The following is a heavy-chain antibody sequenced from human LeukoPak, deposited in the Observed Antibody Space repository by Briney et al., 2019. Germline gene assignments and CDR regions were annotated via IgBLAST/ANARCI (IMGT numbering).Heavy chain of an antibody. CDR2: IYYSGST. Sequence: SETLSLTCSVSGGSISSGDYYWSWIRQPPRKGLEWIGYIYYSGSTYNNPSLKSRVTISVDTSKNQFSLKLSSVTAADTAVYYCARVGPGAYYDFWSGYNNWFDPWGQGTLVTVSS. D-gene: IGHD3-3*01. J-gene: IGHJ5*02. CDR3: ARVGPGAYYDFWSGYNNWFDP. CDR1: GGSISSGDYY. V-gene: IGHV4-30-4*01.